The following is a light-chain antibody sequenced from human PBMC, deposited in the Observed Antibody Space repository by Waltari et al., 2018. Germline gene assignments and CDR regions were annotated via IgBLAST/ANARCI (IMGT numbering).Light chain of an antibody. V-gene: IGLV2-23*02. J-gene: IGLJ3*02. Sequence: QSALTQPASVSGSPGQSITISCTGTSSEVGSYNLVSWYQQHPGKAPKLMIYEVSKRPSGVSNRFSGSKSGNTASLTISGLQAEDEADYYCCSYAGSSTLWVFGGGTKLTVL. CDR2: EVS. CDR1: SSEVGSYNL. CDR3: CSYAGSSTLWV.